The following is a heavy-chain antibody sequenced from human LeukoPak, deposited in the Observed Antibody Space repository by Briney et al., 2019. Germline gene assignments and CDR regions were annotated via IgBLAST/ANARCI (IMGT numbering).Heavy chain of an antibody. CDR3: ARLYSSSSGFDP. J-gene: IGHJ5*02. V-gene: IGHV4-59*08. CDR2: MYYSGST. CDR1: GGSMSSYY. D-gene: IGHD6-13*01. Sequence: SETLSLTCTVSGGSMSSYYWSWIRQPPGNGLEWIGYMYYSGSTNYNPSLKSRVTISADTSKNQFTLKLSSVTAADTAVYYCARLYSSSSGFDPWGQGTPVTVSS.